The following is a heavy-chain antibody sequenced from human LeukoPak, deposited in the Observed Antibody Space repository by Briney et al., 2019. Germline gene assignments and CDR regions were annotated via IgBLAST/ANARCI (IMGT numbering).Heavy chain of an antibody. V-gene: IGHV1-18*04. J-gene: IGHJ3*02. CDR3: ARDFPITMIVVGIRDAFDI. Sequence: ASVKVSCKASGYTFTGYYMHWVRQAPGQGLEWMGWISAYNGNTNYAQKLQGRVTMTTDTSTSTAYMELRSLRSDDTAVYYCARDFPITMIVVGIRDAFDIWGQGTMVTVSS. CDR1: GYTFTGYY. D-gene: IGHD3-22*01. CDR2: ISAYNGNT.